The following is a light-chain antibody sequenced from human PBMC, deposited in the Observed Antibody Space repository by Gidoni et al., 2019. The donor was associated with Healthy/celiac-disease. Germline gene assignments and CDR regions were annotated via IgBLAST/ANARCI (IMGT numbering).Light chain of an antibody. Sequence: DLSLTPSPSTLSASVGDRVTITCRASQSISSWLAWYQQKPGKAPKLLIYDASSLESGVPSRFSGSGSGTEFTLTISSLQPDYLATYYGQKYQWTFGQXTKVEIK. CDR1: QSISSW. V-gene: IGKV1-5*01. CDR2: DAS. J-gene: IGKJ1*01. CDR3: QKYQWT.